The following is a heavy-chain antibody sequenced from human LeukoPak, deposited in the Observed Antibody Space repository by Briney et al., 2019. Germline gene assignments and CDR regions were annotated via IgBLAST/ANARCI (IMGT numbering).Heavy chain of an antibody. CDR3: ATHMTTVTTGLDY. Sequence: GGSLRLSCTASGFTFSNYAMSWVRQAPGKGLEWVSVISGSGTSTYYADSVKGRFTISRDNSKNTLYLQMNSLRAEDTAVYYCATHMTTVTTGLDYWGQGTLVTVSS. V-gene: IGHV3-23*01. CDR2: ISGSGTST. D-gene: IGHD4-17*01. CDR1: GFTFSNYA. J-gene: IGHJ4*02.